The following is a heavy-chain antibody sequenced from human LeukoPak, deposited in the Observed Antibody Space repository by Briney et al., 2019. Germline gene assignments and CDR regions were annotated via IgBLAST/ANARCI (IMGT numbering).Heavy chain of an antibody. CDR3: AKEKGATVTTFFDY. J-gene: IGHJ4*02. V-gene: IGHV3-30*18. Sequence: GRSLRLSCAASRFTFSSYGMHWVRQAPGKGLECVAVISYDGSNKYYADSVKGRFTISRDNSKNTLYLQMNSLRAEDTAVYYCAKEKGATVTTFFDYWGQGTLVTVSS. CDR2: ISYDGSNK. D-gene: IGHD4-17*01. CDR1: RFTFSSYG.